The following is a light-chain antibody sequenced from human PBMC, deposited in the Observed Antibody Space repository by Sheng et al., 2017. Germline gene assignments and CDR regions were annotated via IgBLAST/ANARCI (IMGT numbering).Light chain of an antibody. J-gene: IGKJ5*01. Sequence: DIQMTQSPSTLSASVGDRVTITCRASQSISSWLAWYQQKPGKAPKLLIYKASSLESGVPSRFSGSGSGTEFTLTISSLQSEDFAVYYCQQYSNRPPVTFGQGTRLEIK. CDR3: QQYSNRPPVT. V-gene: IGKV1-5*03. CDR1: QSISSW. CDR2: KAS.